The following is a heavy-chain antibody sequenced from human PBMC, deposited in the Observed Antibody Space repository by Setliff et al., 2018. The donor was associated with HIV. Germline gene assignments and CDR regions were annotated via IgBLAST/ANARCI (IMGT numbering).Heavy chain of an antibody. D-gene: IGHD4-4*01. CDR3: VKEYHTEVTDTRVANYFDY. V-gene: IGHV1-46*01. J-gene: IGHJ4*02. Sequence: GASVKVSCKASGYTFTSCFMHWVRQAPGPGLEYMGIINPSDGTTDYTQKFQDRVTMTSDTSTSTVYMELRSLRSEDTAIYYCVKEYHTEVTDTRVANYFDYWGQGTLVTVSS. CDR2: INPSDGTT. CDR1: GYTFTSCF.